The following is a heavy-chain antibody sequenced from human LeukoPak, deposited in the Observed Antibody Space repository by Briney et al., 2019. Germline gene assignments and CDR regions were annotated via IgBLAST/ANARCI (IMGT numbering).Heavy chain of an antibody. Sequence: GGSLRLPCAASGFTVSSNYMSWVRQAPGKGLEWVSVIYSGGSTYYADSVKGRFTISRDNSKNTLYLQMNSLRAEDTAVYYCARDRYYYDSSGYSHEGFDYWGQGTLVTVSS. CDR1: GFTVSSNY. CDR3: ARDRYYYDSSGYSHEGFDY. J-gene: IGHJ4*02. CDR2: IYSGGST. V-gene: IGHV3-66*01. D-gene: IGHD3-22*01.